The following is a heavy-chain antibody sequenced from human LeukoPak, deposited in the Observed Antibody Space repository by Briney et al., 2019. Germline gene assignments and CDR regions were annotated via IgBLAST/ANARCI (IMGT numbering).Heavy chain of an antibody. J-gene: IGHJ4*02. Sequence: GSLRLSCEVSGFTSSNFIMRWVRQAPGRGLEWVSTITNSGGVTYYPDSVKGRFTISRDSSKNTVFLQMNSLRAEDTAIYYCTRGYRYFDYWGQGTLVTVSS. CDR2: ITNSGGVT. V-gene: IGHV3-23*01. CDR3: TRGYRYFDY. CDR1: GFTSSNFI. D-gene: IGHD2-2*01.